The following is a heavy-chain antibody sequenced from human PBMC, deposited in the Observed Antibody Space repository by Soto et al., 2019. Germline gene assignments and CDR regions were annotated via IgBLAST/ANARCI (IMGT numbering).Heavy chain of an antibody. CDR3: AKEGSSSWYTWSGGWFDP. CDR2: ISYDGSNK. J-gene: IGHJ5*02. CDR1: GFTFSSYG. Sequence: QVQLVESGGGVVQPGRSLRLSCAASGFTFSSYGMHWVRQAPGKGLEWVAVISYDGSNKYYADSVKGRFTISRDNSKNTRYLQMNSLRAEDTAVYYCAKEGSSSWYTWSGGWFDPWGQGTLVTVSS. V-gene: IGHV3-30*18. D-gene: IGHD6-13*01.